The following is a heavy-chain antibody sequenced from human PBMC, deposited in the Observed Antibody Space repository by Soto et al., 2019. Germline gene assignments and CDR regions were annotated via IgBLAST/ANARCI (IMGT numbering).Heavy chain of an antibody. D-gene: IGHD5-18*01. CDR3: ARRAMDTATFDY. J-gene: IGHJ4*02. CDR2: IYHNGNT. Sequence: SETLSLTCSVSGGSIRSSHTSTYWTWIRQPPGKGLEWIAYIYHNGNTAYNPSLKSRITISVDSSKNQFSLKMNSVTAADTAVYYCARRAMDTATFDYWGQGTLVTVSS. V-gene: IGHV4-61*05. CDR1: GGSIRSSHTSTY.